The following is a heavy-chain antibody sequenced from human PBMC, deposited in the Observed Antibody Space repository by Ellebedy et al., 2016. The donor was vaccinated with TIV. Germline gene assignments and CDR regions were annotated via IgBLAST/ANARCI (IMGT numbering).Heavy chain of an antibody. CDR3: ARVQGSQIATVTRD. Sequence: MPSETLSLTCAVSRGSISSSNWWSWVRQPPGKGLEWIGEIYHSGSTNYNPSLKSRVTISVAKSKNQFSLKLSSVTAADTAVYYCARVQGSQIATVTRDWGQGTLVTVSS. CDR1: RGSISSSNW. D-gene: IGHD4-17*01. CDR2: IYHSGST. V-gene: IGHV4-4*02. J-gene: IGHJ4*02.